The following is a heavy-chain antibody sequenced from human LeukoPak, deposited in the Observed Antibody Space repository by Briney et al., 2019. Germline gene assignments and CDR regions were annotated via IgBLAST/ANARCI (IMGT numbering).Heavy chain of an antibody. CDR3: ARESFSGWYDDD. V-gene: IGHV3-21*01. D-gene: IGHD6-19*01. J-gene: IGHJ4*02. Sequence: GGSLRLSCAASGFTFSSYSMNWVRQAPGKGLEWVSSISSSSTYIYCADSVKGRFTISRDNAKNSLYLQMNSLRGEDTAVYYCARESFSGWYDDDWGKGTLVIVSS. CDR1: GFTFSSYS. CDR2: ISSSSTYI.